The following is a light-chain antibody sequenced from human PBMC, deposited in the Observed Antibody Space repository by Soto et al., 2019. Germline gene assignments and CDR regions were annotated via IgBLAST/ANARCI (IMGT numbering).Light chain of an antibody. CDR2: QTS. CDR3: HKCYSSRT. Sequence: EIVLTQSPATLSSFPGDXVTLSCRASQYINTRLAWYQHRPGQAPRLLIYQTSLRAAGIPARFSASGSGTDFTLTISRLEPEDFAVYYCHKCYSSRTFCQGTKVDIK. J-gene: IGKJ1*01. CDR1: QYINTR. V-gene: IGKV3D-11*03.